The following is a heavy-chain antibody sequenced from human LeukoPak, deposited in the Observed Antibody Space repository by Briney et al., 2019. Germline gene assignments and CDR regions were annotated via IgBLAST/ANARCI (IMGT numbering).Heavy chain of an antibody. D-gene: IGHD3-10*01. J-gene: IGHJ4*02. CDR2: ISWNSGSI. Sequence: GGSLRLSCAASGFTFDDYAMHWVRQAPGKGLEWVSGISWNSGSIGYADSVKGRFTISRDNAKNSLYLQMNSLRAEDTALYYCAKDLRGRSGSYSPFDYWGQGTLVTVSS. V-gene: IGHV3-9*01. CDR3: AKDLRGRSGSYSPFDY. CDR1: GFTFDDYA.